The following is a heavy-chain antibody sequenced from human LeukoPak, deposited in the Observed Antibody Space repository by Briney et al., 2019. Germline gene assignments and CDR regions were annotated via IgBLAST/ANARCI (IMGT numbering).Heavy chain of an antibody. CDR1: GFTFSSYG. Sequence: GGSLRLSCVVSGFTFSSYGFHWVRQAPGKGLEWVAGISYDGSNEFYADSVKGRFTISRDNPKNTLYLQMNSLRAEDTAVYYCANRGDYYDSSGYSLPWGQGTLVTVSS. CDR3: ANRGDYYDSSGYSLP. CDR2: ISYDGSNE. D-gene: IGHD3-22*01. V-gene: IGHV3-30*18. J-gene: IGHJ5*02.